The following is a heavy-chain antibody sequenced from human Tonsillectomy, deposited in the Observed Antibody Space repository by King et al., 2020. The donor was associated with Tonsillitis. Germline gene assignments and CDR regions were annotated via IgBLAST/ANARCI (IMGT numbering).Heavy chain of an antibody. CDR2: INPDGTYI. Sequence: VQLVESGGGLIQPGGSLRLSCASSGFAFSTYWMFWVRQGPGKGLEWVSRINPDGTYIRYADSVMGRFTSPRDKAKNTLFLHLSSLRAEETAVYYCAREFWGAGDYWGQGTQVIVSS. CDR1: GFAFSTYW. V-gene: IGHV3-74*01. CDR3: AREFWGAGDY. J-gene: IGHJ4*02. D-gene: IGHD3-16*01.